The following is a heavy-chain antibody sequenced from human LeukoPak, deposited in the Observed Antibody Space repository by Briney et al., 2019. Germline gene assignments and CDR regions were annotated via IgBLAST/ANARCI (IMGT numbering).Heavy chain of an antibody. Sequence: GGSLRLSCAASGFTFSSYWMSWVRQAPGKGLEWVANIKQDGSEKYYVDSVKGRFTISRDNAKNSLYLQMNSLRAEDTAVYYCAREGESGYVWGSYRNFDYGGQGTLVTVSA. CDR3: AREGESGYVWGSYRNFDY. D-gene: IGHD3-16*02. J-gene: IGHJ4*02. V-gene: IGHV3-7*01. CDR2: IKQDGSEK. CDR1: GFTFSSYW.